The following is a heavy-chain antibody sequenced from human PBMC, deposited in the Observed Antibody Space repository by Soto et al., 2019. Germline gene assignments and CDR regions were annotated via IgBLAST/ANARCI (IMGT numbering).Heavy chain of an antibody. CDR3: ARGGYCSGGSCYSGDAFDI. D-gene: IGHD2-15*01. J-gene: IGHJ3*02. V-gene: IGHV1-8*01. Sequence: ASVKVSCKASGYTFTVYDSNWVRQATGQGLEWMGWMNPNSGNTGYAQKFQGRVTMTRNTSISTAYMELSSLRSEDTAVYYCARGGYCSGGSCYSGDAFDIWGQGTMVTVSS. CDR1: GYTFTVYD. CDR2: MNPNSGNT.